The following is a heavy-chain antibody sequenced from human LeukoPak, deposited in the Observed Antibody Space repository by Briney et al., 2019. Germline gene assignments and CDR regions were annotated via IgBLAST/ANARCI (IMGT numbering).Heavy chain of an antibody. Sequence: GGSLRLSCAASGFTFSDSYMSWIRQDPGKGLEWVASMRNDGSQIYYADSVKGRFTISRDNSKNTLYLQMNSLRVEDTAIYYCAKDIGRRIFGVAYDAFHVWGQGTMVTVSS. CDR3: AKDIGRRIFGVAYDAFHV. J-gene: IGHJ3*01. CDR2: MRNDGSQI. D-gene: IGHD3-3*01. V-gene: IGHV3-30*02. CDR1: GFTFSDSY.